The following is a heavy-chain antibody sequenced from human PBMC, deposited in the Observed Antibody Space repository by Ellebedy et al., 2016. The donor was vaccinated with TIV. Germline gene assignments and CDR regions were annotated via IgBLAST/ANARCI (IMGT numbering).Heavy chain of an antibody. D-gene: IGHD6-6*01. Sequence: AASVKVSCKASGYTFTSNDISWVRQAPGQGLEWMGWISGYNGNTNYAQKLQGRVTLTTDTSTRTAYMELRSLRSDDTAVYYCSRGGSSSASGIDYWGQGTLVTVSS. CDR3: SRGGSSSASGIDY. CDR2: ISGYNGNT. CDR1: GYTFTSND. V-gene: IGHV1-18*04. J-gene: IGHJ4*02.